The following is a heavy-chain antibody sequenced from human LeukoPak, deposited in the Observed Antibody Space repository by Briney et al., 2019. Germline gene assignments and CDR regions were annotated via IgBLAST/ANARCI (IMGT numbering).Heavy chain of an antibody. V-gene: IGHV3-30-3*01. CDR2: ISYDGSNK. D-gene: IGHD3-10*01. CDR1: GFTFSSYA. CDR3: ARVASGVIDY. J-gene: IGHJ4*02. Sequence: GGSLRLSCAASGFTFSSYAMHWVRQAPGKGLEWVAVISYDGSNKYYADSVKGRFTISRDSSKSTLYLQMNSLRGEDTAVYYCARVASGVIDYWGLGTLVTVSS.